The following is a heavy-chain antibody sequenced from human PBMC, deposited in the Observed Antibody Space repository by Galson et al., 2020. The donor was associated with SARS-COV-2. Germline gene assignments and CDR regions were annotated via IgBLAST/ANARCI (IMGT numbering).Heavy chain of an antibody. J-gene: IGHJ4*02. V-gene: IGHV4-59*08. D-gene: IGHD3-16*01. Sequence: SQTLSLTRTVSGGSISSYYWSWIRQPPGKGLEWIGYIYYSGSTNYNPSLKSRVTISVATSKNQFSLKLSSVTAADTAVYYCAISAYYDYILDYWGQGTLVTVSS. CDR3: AISAYYDYILDY. CDR2: IYYSGST. CDR1: GGSISSYY.